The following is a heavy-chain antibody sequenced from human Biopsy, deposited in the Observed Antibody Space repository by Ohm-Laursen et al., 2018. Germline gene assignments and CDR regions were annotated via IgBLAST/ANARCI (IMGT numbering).Heavy chain of an antibody. CDR1: GFIFTSYG. Sequence: ASVKVSCKPSGFIFTSYGLSWVRQAHGQGLEWMGWISSSNDNTNYAQKFQGRVTMTADTSTSTAYMELRSLRSDDTAVYYCARDFFDSSGYFYYYNGVDLWGQGTTVTVSS. D-gene: IGHD3-22*01. CDR2: ISSSNDNT. J-gene: IGHJ6*02. V-gene: IGHV1-18*01. CDR3: ARDFFDSSGYFYYYNGVDL.